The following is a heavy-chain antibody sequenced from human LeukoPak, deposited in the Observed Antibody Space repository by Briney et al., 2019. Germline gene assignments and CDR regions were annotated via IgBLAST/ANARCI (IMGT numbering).Heavy chain of an antibody. Sequence: GGSLRLSCAASEFSFSNFAMCWVRQAPGKGLEWLAVISYDGSIRYYADSVKGRFTISRDNSNNTVHLQMNSLRPDDSALYYCAREDNPLWFDPWGQGTLVTVSS. D-gene: IGHD1-1*01. CDR1: EFSFSNFA. CDR3: AREDNPLWFDP. V-gene: IGHV3-30-3*01. CDR2: ISYDGSIR. J-gene: IGHJ5*02.